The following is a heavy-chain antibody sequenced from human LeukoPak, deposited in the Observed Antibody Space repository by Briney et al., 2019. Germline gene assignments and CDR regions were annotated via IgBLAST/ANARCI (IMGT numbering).Heavy chain of an antibody. V-gene: IGHV1-69*05. CDR1: GGTFSSYA. CDR2: IIPIFGTA. D-gene: IGHD3-22*01. J-gene: IGHJ4*02. Sequence: SVKASCKASGGTFSSYAISWVRQAPGQGLEWMGGIIPIFGTANYAQKFQGRVTITTDESTSTAYMELSSLRSEDTAVYYCARWQGNDDDSSGGGLDYWGQGTLVTVSS. CDR3: ARWQGNDDDSSGGGLDY.